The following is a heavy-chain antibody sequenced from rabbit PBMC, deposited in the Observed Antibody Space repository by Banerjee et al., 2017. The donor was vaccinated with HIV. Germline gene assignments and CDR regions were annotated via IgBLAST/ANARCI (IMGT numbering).Heavy chain of an antibody. Sequence: QSLEESGGGLVQPEGSLALTCKASGFTLSSYYMCWVRQAPGKGLEWIACIFGGSGSTYYANWAKGRFTISKASSTTVTLQLNSLTAADTATYFCTRPIGDGTLTRLDLWGQGTLVTVS. CDR2: IFGGSGST. V-gene: IGHV1S40*01. CDR1: GFTLSSYY. CDR3: TRPIGDGTLTRLDL. D-gene: IGHD7-1*01. J-gene: IGHJ3*01.